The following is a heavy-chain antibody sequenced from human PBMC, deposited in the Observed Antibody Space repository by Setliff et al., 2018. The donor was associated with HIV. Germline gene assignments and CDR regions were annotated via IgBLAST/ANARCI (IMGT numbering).Heavy chain of an antibody. CDR1: SGSISSYC. Sequence: SETLSLTCTVSSGSISSYCWSWIRQPPGKGLEWIGYICDSGITKYSPSLKSRVTISIDKSKSQFSLKLSSVTAADTALYYCARGQHSSTWGALFDYWGQGTLVTVSS. D-gene: IGHD6-13*01. CDR2: ICDSGIT. CDR3: ARGQHSSTWGALFDY. J-gene: IGHJ4*02. V-gene: IGHV4-59*12.